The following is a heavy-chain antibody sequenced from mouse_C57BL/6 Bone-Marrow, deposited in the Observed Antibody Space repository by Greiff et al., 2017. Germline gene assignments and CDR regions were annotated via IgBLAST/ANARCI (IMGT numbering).Heavy chain of an antibody. CDR2: IDPSDSYT. CDR3: ARFRGYRA. Sequence: QVQLQQPGAELVKPGASVKLSCKASGYTFTSYWMQWVKQRPGQGLEWIGEIDPSDSYTNYNQKFKGKATLTVDTSSSTAYMQLSSLTSEDSAVYYCARFRGYRAWGQGTLVTVSA. D-gene: IGHD2-2*01. J-gene: IGHJ3*01. CDR1: GYTFTSYW. V-gene: IGHV1-50*01.